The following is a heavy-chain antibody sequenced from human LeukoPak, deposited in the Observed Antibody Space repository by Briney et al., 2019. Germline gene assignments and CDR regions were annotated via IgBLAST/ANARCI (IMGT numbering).Heavy chain of an antibody. CDR3: AISLSSRGAFDI. CDR1: GYTFTSYD. Sequence: ASVKVSCKASGYTFTSYDINWVRQATGQGLEWMGWMNPNSGNTGYAQKFQGRVTMTRNTSISTAYMELSSLRSEDTAVYYCAISLSSRGAFDIWGQGTMVTVSS. D-gene: IGHD6-19*01. V-gene: IGHV1-8*01. J-gene: IGHJ3*02. CDR2: MNPNSGNT.